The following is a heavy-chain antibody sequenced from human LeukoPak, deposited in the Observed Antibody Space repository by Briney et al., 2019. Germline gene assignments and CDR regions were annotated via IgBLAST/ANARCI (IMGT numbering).Heavy chain of an antibody. CDR2: ISGSGGNT. CDR3: AKEPDYGDYFDY. V-gene: IGHV3-23*01. Sequence: GGSLRLSCAASGFTFSSYAMSWVRQAPGKGLQWVPGISGSGGNTYYADSVKGRFTISRDNSKNTLYLQMNSLRAEDTAVYYCAKEPDYGDYFDYWGQGTLVTVSS. J-gene: IGHJ4*02. D-gene: IGHD4-17*01. CDR1: GFTFSSYA.